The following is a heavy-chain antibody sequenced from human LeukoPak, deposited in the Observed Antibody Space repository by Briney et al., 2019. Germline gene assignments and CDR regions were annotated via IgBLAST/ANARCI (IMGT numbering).Heavy chain of an antibody. V-gene: IGHV3-9*03. J-gene: IGHJ3*02. D-gene: IGHD6-13*01. CDR3: AKERGNGYTSLDAFDI. CDR2: ISWNSGSI. Sequence: GGSLRLSCAASGFTFDDYAMHWVRQAPGKGLEGVSGISWNSGSIGYADSVKGRFTISRDNAKNSLYLQMNSLRAEDMALYYCAKERGNGYTSLDAFDIWGQGTMVTVSS. CDR1: GFTFDDYA.